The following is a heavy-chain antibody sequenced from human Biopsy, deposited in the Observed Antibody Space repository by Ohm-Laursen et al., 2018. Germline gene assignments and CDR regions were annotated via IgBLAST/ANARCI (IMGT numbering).Heavy chain of an antibody. D-gene: IGHD6-19*01. CDR3: ARGMRSSGWPYFDS. J-gene: IGHJ4*02. Sequence: SHTLSLTCTVSGDSVSSGSFYWTWIRQPPGQGLEYIGYIYDRGSTANYNPSLESRVTMSVDMPKNQFSLKLSSVTAADTAIYYCARGMRSSGWPYFDSWGQGTLVTVSS. CDR1: GDSVSSGSFY. V-gene: IGHV4-61*01. CDR2: IYDRGST.